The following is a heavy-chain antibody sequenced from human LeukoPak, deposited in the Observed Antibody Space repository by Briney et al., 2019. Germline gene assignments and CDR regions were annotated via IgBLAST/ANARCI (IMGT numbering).Heavy chain of an antibody. CDR3: AREKRETITIIRGAITKYNYYMDV. CDR2: INHSGST. D-gene: IGHD3-10*01. CDR1: GGSFSGYY. J-gene: IGHJ6*03. V-gene: IGHV4-34*01. Sequence: SETLSLTCAVYGGSFSGYYWSWIRQPPGKGLEWIGEINHSGSTNYNPSLKSRVTISVDTSKNQFSLKLSSVTAADTAVYYCAREKRETITIIRGAITKYNYYMDVWGKGTTVTISS.